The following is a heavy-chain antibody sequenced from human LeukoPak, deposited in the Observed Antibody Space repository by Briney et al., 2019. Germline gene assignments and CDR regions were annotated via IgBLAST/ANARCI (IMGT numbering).Heavy chain of an antibody. D-gene: IGHD3-16*02. J-gene: IGHJ4*02. V-gene: IGHV3-21*01. CDR1: GFTFSSYS. CDR2: ISSSSSYI. CDR3: AVDEYDYIWGSYRHPFDY. Sequence: GGSLRLSCAASGFTFSSYSMNWVRQAPGKGLEWVSSISSSSSYIYYADSVKGRFTISRDNAKNSLYLQMNSLRAEDTAVYYWAVDEYDYIWGSYRHPFDYWGQGTLVTVSS.